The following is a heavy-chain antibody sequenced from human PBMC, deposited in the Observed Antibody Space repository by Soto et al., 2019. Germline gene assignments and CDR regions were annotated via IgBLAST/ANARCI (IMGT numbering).Heavy chain of an antibody. CDR1: GGSISSSSYY. D-gene: IGHD3-10*01. V-gene: IGHV4-39*01. J-gene: IGHJ6*03. CDR3: ARQGNPMVRGVKLYYYYMDV. CDR2: IYYSGST. Sequence: PSETLSLTCTVSGGSISSSSYYWGWIRQPPGKGLEWIGSIYYSGSTYYNPSLKSRVTISVDTSKNQFSLKLSSVTAADTAVYYCARQGNPMVRGVKLYYYYMDVWGKGTTVTVSS.